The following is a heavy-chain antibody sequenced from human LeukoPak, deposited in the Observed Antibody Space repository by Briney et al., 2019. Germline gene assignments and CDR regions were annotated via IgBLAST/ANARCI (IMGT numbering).Heavy chain of an antibody. D-gene: IGHD4-23*01. CDR2: IYYTGST. CDR1: GGSIRRSSYY. V-gene: IGHV4-39*01. CDR3: ARHGDGGNGDDFDI. Sequence: PPETLTHTCTVSGGSIRRSSYYWGWTRQPPGKGLEWIGSIYYTGSTYYNPALKSRITMSIDTSKNQFSLKLSSVTAADTAVYYCARHGDGGNGDDFDIWGQGTMVTVSS. J-gene: IGHJ3*02.